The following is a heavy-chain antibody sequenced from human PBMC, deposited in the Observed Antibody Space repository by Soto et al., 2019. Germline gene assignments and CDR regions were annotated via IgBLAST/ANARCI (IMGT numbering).Heavy chain of an antibody. CDR2: IRSKAYGGTT. D-gene: IGHD4-17*01. J-gene: IGHJ3*02. V-gene: IGHV3-49*03. CDR1: GFTFGDYA. Sequence: GGSLRLSCTASGFTFGDYAMSWFRQAPGKGLEWVGFIRSKAYGGTTEYAASVKGRFTISRDDSKSIAYLQMNSLKTEDTAVYYCTRTSAHDYGVKDAFDICGQGTMVTVSS. CDR3: TRTSAHDYGVKDAFDI.